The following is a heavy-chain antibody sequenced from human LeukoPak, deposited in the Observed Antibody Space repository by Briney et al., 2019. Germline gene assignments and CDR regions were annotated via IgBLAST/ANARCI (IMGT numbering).Heavy chain of an antibody. CDR3: ARKSELIAVAGTPYYFDY. D-gene: IGHD6-19*01. CDR1: GGSFSGYY. J-gene: IGHJ4*02. CDR2: INHSGST. Sequence: SETLSLTCAVYGGSFSGYYWSWIRQPPGKGLEWIGEINHSGSTNYNPSLKSRVTISVDTSKNQFSLKLSSVTAADTAVYYCARKSELIAVAGTPYYFDYWGQGTLVTVSS. V-gene: IGHV4-34*01.